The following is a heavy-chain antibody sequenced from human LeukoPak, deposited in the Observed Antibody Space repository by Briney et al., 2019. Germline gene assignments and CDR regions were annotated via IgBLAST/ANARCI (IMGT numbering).Heavy chain of an antibody. CDR3: ARGDNYYDSSGVTDY. V-gene: IGHV3-30-3*01. CDR2: ISYDGSNK. D-gene: IGHD3-22*01. Sequence: PGGSLRLSCAASGFTFSSYAMHWVRQAPGKGLEWVAVISYDGSNKYYADSVKGRFTISRDNSKNTLYLQMNSLRAEDTAVYYCARGDNYYDSSGVTDYWGQGTLVTVSS. CDR1: GFTFSSYA. J-gene: IGHJ4*02.